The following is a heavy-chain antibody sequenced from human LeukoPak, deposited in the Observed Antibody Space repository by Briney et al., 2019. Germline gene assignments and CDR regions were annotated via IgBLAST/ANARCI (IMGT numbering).Heavy chain of an antibody. CDR3: AREVVTTNRNWFDP. Sequence: SVKVSFKASGGTFSSYAISWVRQAPGQGLEWMGRIIPIFGIANYAQKFQGRVTITADKSTSTAYMELSSLRSEDTAVYYCAREVVTTNRNWFDPWGQGTLVTVSS. CDR2: IIPIFGIA. CDR1: GGTFSSYA. J-gene: IGHJ5*02. D-gene: IGHD4-11*01. V-gene: IGHV1-69*04.